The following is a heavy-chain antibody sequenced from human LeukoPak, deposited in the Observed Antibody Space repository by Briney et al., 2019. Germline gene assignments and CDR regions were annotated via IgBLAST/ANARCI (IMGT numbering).Heavy chain of an antibody. J-gene: IGHJ4*02. Sequence: PGGSLSLSCALSGITLSNYAMSWVRPAPRKGLEWVAGISDSGGSTNYADSVKGRFTISRDNPKNTLYLQMNRMRAEDTAVYFCAKRGVVIRVILVGFHKAAYYFESWGQGALVTVSS. V-gene: IGHV3-23*01. CDR2: ISDSGGST. D-gene: IGHD3/OR15-3a*01. CDR1: GITLSNYA. CDR3: AKRGVVIRVILVGFHKAAYYFES.